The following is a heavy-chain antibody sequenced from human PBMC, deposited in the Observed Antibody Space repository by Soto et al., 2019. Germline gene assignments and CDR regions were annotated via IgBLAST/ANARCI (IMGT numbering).Heavy chain of an antibody. Sequence: QVQLVQSGAEVKKPGASVKVSCKASGYTFTGYYMHWVRQAPGQGLEWMGWINPNSGGTNYAQKFQGWVTMTRDTSISTAYMELSRLRSDYTAVYYCARDVMATTTNWFDPWGQGTLVTVSS. CDR2: INPNSGGT. CDR1: GYTFTGYY. V-gene: IGHV1-2*04. CDR3: ARDVMATTTNWFDP. D-gene: IGHD1-1*01. J-gene: IGHJ5*02.